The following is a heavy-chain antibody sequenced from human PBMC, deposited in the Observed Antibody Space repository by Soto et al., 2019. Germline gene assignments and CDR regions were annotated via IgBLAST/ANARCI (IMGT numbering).Heavy chain of an antibody. Sequence: GPPVKVSCKASGFTFTSSAVQWVRQARGQRLEWIGWIVVGSGNTNYAQKFQERVTITRDMSTSTAYMELSSLRSEDTAVYYCAAVGYYDILTGYSRGAFDIWGQGTMVTVSS. V-gene: IGHV1-58*01. D-gene: IGHD3-9*01. CDR1: GFTFTSSA. CDR2: IVVGSGNT. CDR3: AAVGYYDILTGYSRGAFDI. J-gene: IGHJ3*02.